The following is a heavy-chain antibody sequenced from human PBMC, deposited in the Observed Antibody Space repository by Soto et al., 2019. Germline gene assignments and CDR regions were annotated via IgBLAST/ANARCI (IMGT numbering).Heavy chain of an antibody. J-gene: IGHJ4*02. CDR3: TKSPPGNYGDFREFDY. CDR2: ISYDGKNK. Sequence: QVQLVASGGGVVQPGRSLRLSCAASGFIFSSYGMHWVRQAPGKGLEWVALISYDGKNKYYADSVKGRFTISSDNSKNTLYLRMNSLRAKDSAVYYCTKSPPGNYGDFREFDYWGQGTLVTVSS. D-gene: IGHD4-17*01. V-gene: IGHV3-30*18. CDR1: GFIFSSYG.